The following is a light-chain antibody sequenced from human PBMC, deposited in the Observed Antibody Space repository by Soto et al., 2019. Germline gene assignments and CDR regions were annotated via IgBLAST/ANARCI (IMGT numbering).Light chain of an antibody. J-gene: IGKJ2*01. CDR3: QQSTGIPYT. V-gene: IGKV1-39*01. CDR1: QTIDTY. CDR2: AAY. Sequence: DIQMTQSPSSLSASVGDRITITCRASQTIDTYLNWYQHNPGKAPKLLIYAAYTLQNGVPSRFSGSRSGTDFTLTISSLQPEDFATYYCQQSTGIPYTFGQGTKLEIK.